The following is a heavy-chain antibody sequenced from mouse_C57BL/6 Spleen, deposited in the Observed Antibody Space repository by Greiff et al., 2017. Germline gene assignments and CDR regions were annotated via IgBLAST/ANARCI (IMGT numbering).Heavy chain of an antibody. CDR2: IYPGDGDT. V-gene: IGHV1-80*01. CDR3: ARSLYGYDRIYYAMDY. Sequence: QVQLQQSGAELVKPGASVKISCKASGYAFSSYWMNWVKQRPGKGLEWIGQIYPGDGDTNYNGKFKGKDTLTADKSSSTAYMQLSSLTTEDSAVYFCARSLYGYDRIYYAMDYWGQGTSVTVSS. J-gene: IGHJ4*01. D-gene: IGHD2-2*01. CDR1: GYAFSSYW.